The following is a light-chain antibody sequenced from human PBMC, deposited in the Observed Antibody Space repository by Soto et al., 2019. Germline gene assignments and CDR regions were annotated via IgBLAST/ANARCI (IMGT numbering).Light chain of an antibody. CDR2: DAS. Sequence: EIVLTQSPGTLSLSPGERATLSCRASQSVTNNYLDWFQQKPGQAPRLLIYDASIRADGIPDRFSGSGSETDFTLTISRLEPEDSAVYYCQQCSFSPRTFGQGTKVDI. CDR1: QSVTNNY. J-gene: IGKJ1*01. CDR3: QQCSFSPRT. V-gene: IGKV3-20*01.